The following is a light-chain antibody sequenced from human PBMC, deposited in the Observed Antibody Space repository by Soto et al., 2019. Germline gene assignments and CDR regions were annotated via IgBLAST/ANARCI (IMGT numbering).Light chain of an antibody. CDR1: SSDVGGYDF. CDR3: TSYTRSDIGV. CDR2: DVS. Sequence: QSDLTQPASVSGSPGQSITISCTGTSSDVGGYDFVSWYQQRPGKAPKLIIYDVSNRPSGVSNRFSGSKSGNTASLTISGLQAEDEADYYCTSYTRSDIGVFGGGTKVTVL. J-gene: IGLJ3*02. V-gene: IGLV2-14*01.